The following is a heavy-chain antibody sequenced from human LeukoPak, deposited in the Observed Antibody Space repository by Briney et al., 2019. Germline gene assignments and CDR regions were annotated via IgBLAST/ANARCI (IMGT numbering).Heavy chain of an antibody. CDR3: ARLVVAASIDAFDI. V-gene: IGHV2-5*01. D-gene: IGHD2-15*01. J-gene: IGHJ3*02. CDR1: GFSLTTSGVG. Sequence: SGPTLVNPTQTLTLTCTFSGFSLTTSGVGVGWIRQPPGKALEWLALIYWSDDKRYNPSLKSRLTITKDTSKNQVVLTLTNMCPVNTATYYCARLVVAASIDAFDIWGQGTTVTVSS. CDR2: IYWSDDK.